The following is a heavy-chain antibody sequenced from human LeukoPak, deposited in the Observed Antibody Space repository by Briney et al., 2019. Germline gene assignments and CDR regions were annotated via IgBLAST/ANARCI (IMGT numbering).Heavy chain of an antibody. D-gene: IGHD3-3*01. Sequence: GGSLRLSCAASGFTFSSSSMNWVRQAPGKGLEWVSSISSSSSYIYYADSVKGRFTISRDNAKNSLYLQMNSLRAEDTAVYYCARNLIKDYDFWSGYYDFDYWGQGTLVTVSS. J-gene: IGHJ4*02. CDR3: ARNLIKDYDFWSGYYDFDY. V-gene: IGHV3-21*01. CDR1: GFTFSSSS. CDR2: ISSSSSYI.